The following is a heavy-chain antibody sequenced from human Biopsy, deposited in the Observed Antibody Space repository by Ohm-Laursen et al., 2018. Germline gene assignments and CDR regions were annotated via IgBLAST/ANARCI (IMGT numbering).Heavy chain of an antibody. CDR1: GFNFNDYG. J-gene: IGHJ3*02. CDR2: INWNSDII. Sequence: SLRLSCTASGFNFNDYGMHRVRQAPGKGLGWVAGINWNSDIIGYVDSVRGRFTVSRDNGKNSLFLQMNSLRPDDTALYYCAKASNWGFEGKAFDIWGHGTMVTVPS. V-gene: IGHV3-9*01. CDR3: AKASNWGFEGKAFDI. D-gene: IGHD7-27*01.